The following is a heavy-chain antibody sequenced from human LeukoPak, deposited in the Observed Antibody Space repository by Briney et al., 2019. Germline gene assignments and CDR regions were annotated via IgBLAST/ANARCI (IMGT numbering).Heavy chain of an antibody. CDR1: GLTFRNAW. J-gene: IGHJ3*02. V-gene: IGHV3-21*01. Sequence: GGSLRLSCAASGLTFRNAWMSWVRQAPGKGLEWVSSISSSSSYIYYADSVKGRFTISRDNAKNSLYLQMNSLRAEDTAVYYCARDRWSGYGPDIWGQGTMVTVSS. CDR2: ISSSSSYI. D-gene: IGHD3-3*01. CDR3: ARDRWSGYGPDI.